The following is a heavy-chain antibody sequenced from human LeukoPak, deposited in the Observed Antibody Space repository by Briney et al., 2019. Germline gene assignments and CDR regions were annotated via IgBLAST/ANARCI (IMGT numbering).Heavy chain of an antibody. CDR2: ISTDGSST. J-gene: IGHJ4*02. V-gene: IGHV3-74*01. D-gene: IGHD3-3*01. CDR1: GFTFSSYW. Sequence: GGSLRLPCAVSGFTFSSYWMHWVRQAPGKGLVWVSRISTDGSSTNYADFVKGRLTVSRDNAKNTLYLQMNSLRAEDTAVYYCAREGQSGGRRFDYWGQGTLVTVSS. CDR3: AREGQSGGRRFDY.